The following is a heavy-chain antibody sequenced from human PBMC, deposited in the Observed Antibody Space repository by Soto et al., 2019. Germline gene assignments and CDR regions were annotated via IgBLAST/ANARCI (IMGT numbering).Heavy chain of an antibody. J-gene: IGHJ4*02. CDR3: ARVPTSVYYVSSAVFGYFEH. CDR1: GFTFSSYA. D-gene: IGHD3-22*01. Sequence: GGSLRLSCAASGFTFSSYAMHWVRQAPGKGLEWVAVISYDGSNKYYADSVKGRFTISRDNSKNTLYLQMNSLRAEDTAVYYCARVPTSVYYVSSAVFGYFEHWGQGTRVTVSS. CDR2: ISYDGSNK. V-gene: IGHV3-30-3*01.